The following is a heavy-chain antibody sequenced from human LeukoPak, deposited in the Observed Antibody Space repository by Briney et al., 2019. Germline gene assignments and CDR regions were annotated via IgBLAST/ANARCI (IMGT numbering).Heavy chain of an antibody. V-gene: IGHV3-21*01. CDR1: GFTFSSYS. Sequence: GGSLRLSCAASGFTFSSYSMNWVRQAPGKGLEWVSSINSSSSYIYYADSVKGRFTISRDNAKNSLYLQMNSLRAEDTAVYYCARDGDTAMVTGGFDYWGQGTLVTVSS. J-gene: IGHJ4*02. CDR3: ARDGDTAMVTGGFDY. CDR2: INSSSSYI. D-gene: IGHD5-18*01.